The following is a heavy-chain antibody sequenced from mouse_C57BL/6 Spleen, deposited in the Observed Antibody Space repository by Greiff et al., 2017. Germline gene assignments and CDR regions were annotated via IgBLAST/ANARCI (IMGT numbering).Heavy chain of an antibody. CDR3: AGGNHFDY. CDR1: GFTFSSYG. J-gene: IGHJ2*01. D-gene: IGHD2-1*01. Sequence: EVMLVESGGDLVKPGGSLKLSCAASGFTFSSYGMSWVRQTPDKRLEWVATISSGGSYTYYPDSVKGRFTISRDNAKNTRYLQMSSLKSEDTAMYYCAGGNHFDYWGQGTTLTVSS. CDR2: ISSGGSYT. V-gene: IGHV5-6*02.